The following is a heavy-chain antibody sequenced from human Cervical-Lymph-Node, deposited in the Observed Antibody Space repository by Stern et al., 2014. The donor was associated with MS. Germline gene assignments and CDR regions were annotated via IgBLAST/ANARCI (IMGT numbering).Heavy chain of an antibody. CDR1: GGSISSAEYY. J-gene: IGHJ4*02. CDR3: SRDADGYSLVFGY. Sequence: QVQLQESGPGLVKPSQTLFLTCAVTGGSISSAEYYWSWIRQSPGQGLEWIGYIHNSGTTYYNPSLKSRVTISVDTSKNQFSLKLRSVTAADTAVYYCSRDADGYSLVFGYWGRGTLVTVSS. V-gene: IGHV4-30-4*01. D-gene: IGHD5-24*01. CDR2: IHNSGTT.